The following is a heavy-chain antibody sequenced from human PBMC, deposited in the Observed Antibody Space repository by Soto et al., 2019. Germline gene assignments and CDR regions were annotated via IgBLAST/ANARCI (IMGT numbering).Heavy chain of an antibody. CDR1: GGTFSSYT. V-gene: IGHV1-69*02. CDR3: ASSKVREYSGYDTF. CDR2: IIPILGIA. Sequence: GASVKVSCKASGGTFSSYTISWVRQAPGQGLEWMGRIIPILGIANYAQKFQGRVTITADKSTSTAYMELSSLRSEDTAVYYCASSKVREYSGYDTFWGQGTLVTVSS. J-gene: IGHJ4*02. D-gene: IGHD5-12*01.